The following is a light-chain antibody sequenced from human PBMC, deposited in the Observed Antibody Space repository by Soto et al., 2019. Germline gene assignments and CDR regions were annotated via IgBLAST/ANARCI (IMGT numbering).Light chain of an antibody. CDR3: QQSHRAPLT. J-gene: IGKJ4*01. V-gene: IGKV1-39*01. CDR1: QSISSY. CDR2: AVS. Sequence: DVQMTQSPSSLSASVGDRVPITCRASQSISSYLNWYQQKPGRAPRLLIYAVSILQSGVPSRFSGSGSGIDFTLTISGLQPEDFAVYYCQQSHRAPLTFGGGTTVEIK.